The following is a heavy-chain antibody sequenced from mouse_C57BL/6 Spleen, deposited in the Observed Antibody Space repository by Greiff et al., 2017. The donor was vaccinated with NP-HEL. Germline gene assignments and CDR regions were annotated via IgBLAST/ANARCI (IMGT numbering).Heavy chain of an antibody. CDR1: GFTFSDYG. CDR3: ARRGPYYGSRDFDY. CDR2: ISSGSSTI. J-gene: IGHJ2*01. D-gene: IGHD1-1*01. V-gene: IGHV5-17*01. Sequence: EVHLVESGGGLVKPGGSLKLSCAASGFTFSDYGMHWVRQAPEKGLEWVAYISSGSSTIYYADTVKGRFTLSRAHAKNTLFLQMTSLRSEDTAMYYCARRGPYYGSRDFDYWGQGTTLTVSS.